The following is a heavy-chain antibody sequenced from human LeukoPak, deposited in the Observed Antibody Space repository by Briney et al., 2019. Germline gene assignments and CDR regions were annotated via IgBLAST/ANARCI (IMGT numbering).Heavy chain of an antibody. CDR2: INHSGST. J-gene: IGHJ4*02. CDR1: GGSFSGYY. Sequence: PSETLSLTCAVYGGSFSGYYWSWIRQPPGKGLEWIGEINHSGSTNYNPSLKSRVTISVDTSKNQFSLKLSSVTAADTAVYYCARGNPRYGDYNYVEDYWGQGTLVTVSS. D-gene: IGHD3-10*01. CDR3: ARGNPRYGDYNYVEDY. V-gene: IGHV4-34*01.